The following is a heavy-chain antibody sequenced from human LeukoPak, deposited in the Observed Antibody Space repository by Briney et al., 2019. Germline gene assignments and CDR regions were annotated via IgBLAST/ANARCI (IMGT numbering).Heavy chain of an antibody. CDR1: GYTFTSYG. CDR2: INPNSGGT. J-gene: IGHJ3*02. V-gene: IGHV1-2*02. Sequence: EASVKVSCKASGYTFTSYGISWVRQAPGQGLEWMGWINPNSGGTNYAQKFQGRVTMTRDTSISTAYMELSRLRSDDTAVYYCARVFETIDAFDIWGQGTMVTVSS. CDR3: ARVFETIDAFDI.